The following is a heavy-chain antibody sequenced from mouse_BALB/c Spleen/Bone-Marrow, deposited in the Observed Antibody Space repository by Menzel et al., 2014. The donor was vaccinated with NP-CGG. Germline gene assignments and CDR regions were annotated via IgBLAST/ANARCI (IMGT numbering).Heavy chain of an antibody. D-gene: IGHD1-1*01. Sequence: EVMLVEPGGGLVQPGGSLKLSCAASGFTFSSYGMSWVRQTPDKRLELVATINSNGGSTYYPDSVKGRFTISRDNAKNTLYLQMSSLKSEDTAMYYCARDYYGSSDYWGQGTTLTVSS. J-gene: IGHJ2*01. V-gene: IGHV5-6-3*01. CDR2: INSNGGST. CDR3: ARDYYGSSDY. CDR1: GFTFSSYG.